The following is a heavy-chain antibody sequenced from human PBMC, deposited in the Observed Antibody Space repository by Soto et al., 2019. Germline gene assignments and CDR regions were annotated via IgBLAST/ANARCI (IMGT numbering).Heavy chain of an antibody. J-gene: IGHJ6*02. CDR2: IYYSGST. CDR3: AREYYYGSGSHGMDV. D-gene: IGHD3-10*01. Sequence: SVIQSLRCSFYGVAISSGGYYLSWIRPHPGKGLEWIGYIYYSGSTYYNPSLKSRVTISVDTSKNQFSLKLSSVTAADTAVYYCAREYYYGSGSHGMDVWGQGTTVAVSS. CDR1: GVAISSGGYY. V-gene: IGHV4-31*03.